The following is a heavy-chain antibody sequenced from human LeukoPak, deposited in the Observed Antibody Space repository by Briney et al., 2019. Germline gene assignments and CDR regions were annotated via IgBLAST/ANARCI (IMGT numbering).Heavy chain of an antibody. D-gene: IGHD2-15*01. J-gene: IGHJ4*02. CDR1: GFTFSSYR. CDR3: AREGCSDGSCYKYFFDY. CDR2: ISSSSSTI. Sequence: GGSLRLSCAASGFTFSSYRMNWVRQAPGKGLEWVSYISSSSSTIYYADSVKGRFTISRDTSKNMLYLQMNSLRVEDTALYYCAREGCSDGSCYKYFFDYWGQGTLVTVSS. V-gene: IGHV3-48*01.